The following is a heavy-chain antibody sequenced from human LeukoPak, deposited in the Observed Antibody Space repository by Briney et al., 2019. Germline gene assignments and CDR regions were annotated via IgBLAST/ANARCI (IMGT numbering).Heavy chain of an antibody. Sequence: SETLSLTCAVYGGSFSGYYWSWIRQPPGKGLEWIGEINHIGNTNYNPSLKSRVTISVDTSKNQFSLKLSSVTAADTAVYYCARGLSWHYGGFDYWGQGTLVTVSS. CDR3: ARGLSWHYGGFDY. CDR2: INHIGNT. J-gene: IGHJ4*02. D-gene: IGHD1-7*01. V-gene: IGHV4-34*01. CDR1: GGSFSGYY.